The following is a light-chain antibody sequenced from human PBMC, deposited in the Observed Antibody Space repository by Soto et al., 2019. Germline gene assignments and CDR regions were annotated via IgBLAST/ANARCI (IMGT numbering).Light chain of an antibody. CDR3: HQYLHTPWT. Sequence: DIVMTQSPDSLAVSLGERATINCKSSQSILYSSNNKNYLAWYQQKPGQPPKLLIYWASTRESGVPDRFIGSGSGTDFTLTISSLQAEDVAVYSCHQYLHTPWTFGQGTKVEIK. V-gene: IGKV4-1*01. J-gene: IGKJ1*01. CDR1: QSILYSSNNKNY. CDR2: WAS.